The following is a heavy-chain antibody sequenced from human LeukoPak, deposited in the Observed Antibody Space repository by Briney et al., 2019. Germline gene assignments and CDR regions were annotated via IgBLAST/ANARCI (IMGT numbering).Heavy chain of an antibody. Sequence: ASVKVSCKASGYTFTGYYMHWVQQAPGQGLEWMGWINPNSGGTNYAQKFQGRVTMTRDTSISTAYMELSRLRSDDTAVYYCARGLGYCSSTSCYLSPPDYWGQGTLVTVSS. CDR1: GYTFTGYY. J-gene: IGHJ4*02. V-gene: IGHV1-2*02. CDR3: ARGLGYCSSTSCYLSPPDY. D-gene: IGHD2-2*01. CDR2: INPNSGGT.